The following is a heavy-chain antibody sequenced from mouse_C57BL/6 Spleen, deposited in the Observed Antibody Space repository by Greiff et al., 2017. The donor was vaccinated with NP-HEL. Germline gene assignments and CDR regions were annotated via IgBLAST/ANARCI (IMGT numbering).Heavy chain of an antibody. Sequence: QVQLQQPGAELVKPGASVKMSCKASGYTFTSYWITWVKQRPGQGLEWIGDIYPGSGSTNYNEKFKSKATLTVDTSSSTAYMQLSSLTSEDSAVYYCAREGNYDYDQGWFAYWGQVTLVTVSA. V-gene: IGHV1-55*01. D-gene: IGHD2-4*01. J-gene: IGHJ3*01. CDR1: GYTFTSYW. CDR3: AREGNYDYDQGWFAY. CDR2: IYPGSGST.